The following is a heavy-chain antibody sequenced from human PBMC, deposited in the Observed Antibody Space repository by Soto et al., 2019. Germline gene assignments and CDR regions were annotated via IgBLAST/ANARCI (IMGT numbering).Heavy chain of an antibody. CDR3: ARGGRGWFDP. Sequence: QVQLQQWGAGLLKPSETLSLTCAVYGGSFSGYYWSWIRQPPGKGLEWIGEINHSGSTNYNPSLKSRVTLSVDTSKNQCSLKRSSVTAADTAVYYCARGGRGWFDPWGQGTLVTVSS. V-gene: IGHV4-34*01. J-gene: IGHJ5*02. CDR1: GGSFSGYY. CDR2: INHSGST.